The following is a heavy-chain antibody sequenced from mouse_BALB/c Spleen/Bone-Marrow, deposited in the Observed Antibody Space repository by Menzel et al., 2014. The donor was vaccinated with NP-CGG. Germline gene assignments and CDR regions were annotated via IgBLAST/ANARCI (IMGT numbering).Heavy chain of an antibody. Sequence: DLVKPGASVKLSCKASGYTFTSYWINWIKQRPGQGLEWIGRFAPGSGNTYYHEMFKGKATLTVDTSSSTAYIQLSSLSSEDSAVYFCARARSTVITTWYFDVWGAGTTVTVSS. CDR3: ARARSTVITTWYFDV. D-gene: IGHD2-4*01. CDR2: FAPGSGNT. CDR1: GYTFTSYW. V-gene: IGHV1S41*01. J-gene: IGHJ1*01.